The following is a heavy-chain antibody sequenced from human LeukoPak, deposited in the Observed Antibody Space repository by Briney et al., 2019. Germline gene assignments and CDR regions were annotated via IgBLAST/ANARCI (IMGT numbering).Heavy chain of an antibody. Sequence: SETLSLTCSVSGGSISSSGHYWGWIRQSPEKGLDWIGSIYSNGNTYYNPSVKSRVTISVDTSKNQFSLKLTSVTAAGTAVYYCARSATVTTGYFDYWGQGALVTVSS. CDR2: IYSNGNT. CDR3: ARSATVTTGYFDY. V-gene: IGHV4-39*07. D-gene: IGHD4-17*01. J-gene: IGHJ4*02. CDR1: GGSISSSGHY.